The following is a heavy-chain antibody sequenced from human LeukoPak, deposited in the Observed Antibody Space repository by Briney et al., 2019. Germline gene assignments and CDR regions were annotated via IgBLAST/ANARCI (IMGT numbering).Heavy chain of an antibody. CDR3: AADLEFNYIHP. CDR1: GFNFNHYW. CDR2: IKEDGTEK. Sequence: GGSLRLSCAASGFNFNHYWMTWVRQSPGKGLEWVANIKEDGTEKNYVDSVKGRFTISRDNAKNALFLQMDSLRVEDTAVYYCAADLEFNYIHPWGQGTLVTVSS. D-gene: IGHD5-24*01. J-gene: IGHJ5*02. V-gene: IGHV3-7*01.